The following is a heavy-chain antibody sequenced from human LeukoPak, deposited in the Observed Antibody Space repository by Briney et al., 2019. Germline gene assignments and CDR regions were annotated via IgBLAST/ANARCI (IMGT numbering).Heavy chain of an antibody. Sequence: ASVEVSCKTSGYSFTNYDINWVRQSTGQGLEWMGWINTKSGYTGHAQKFQGRITMTRDNSISTVYMELRSLRSEDTAVYYCARVTGAIDYWGQGTLVTVSS. CDR2: INTKSGYT. CDR3: ARVTGAIDY. V-gene: IGHV1-8*01. J-gene: IGHJ4*02. CDR1: GYSFTNYD.